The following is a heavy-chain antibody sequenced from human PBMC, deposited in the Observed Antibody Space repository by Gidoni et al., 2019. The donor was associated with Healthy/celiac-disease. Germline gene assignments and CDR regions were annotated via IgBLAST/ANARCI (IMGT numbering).Heavy chain of an antibody. CDR2: SYYSGST. Sequence: QVQLQASGPGLVKPSQTLSLTCTVSGGSISSGGYYWSWIRQPPGKGLEWIVYSYYSGSTYYNPSLKSRVTISVATSKNQFSLKLSSVTAADTAVYYCARVTAPPSPNNWFDPWGQGTLVTVSS. CDR1: GGSISSGGYY. V-gene: IGHV4-31*03. J-gene: IGHJ5*02. CDR3: ARVTAPPSPNNWFDP. D-gene: IGHD5-18*01.